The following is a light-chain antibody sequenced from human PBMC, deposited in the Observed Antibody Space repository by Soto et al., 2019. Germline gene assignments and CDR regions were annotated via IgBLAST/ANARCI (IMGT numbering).Light chain of an antibody. J-gene: IGKJ5*01. CDR3: QQYGTSEII. Sequence: EIVMTKSQATLTLYPVERANSSCRASQRVASNLAWYQQKPGQAPRLLIYGASTRATGIPARFSGSGSGTDFTLTISRLEPEDFAVFFCQQYGTSEIIFGQGTRLEIK. CDR1: QRVASN. CDR2: GAS. V-gene: IGKV3-15*01.